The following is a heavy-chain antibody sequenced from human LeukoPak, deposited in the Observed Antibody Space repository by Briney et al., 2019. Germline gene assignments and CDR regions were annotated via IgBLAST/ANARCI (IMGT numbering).Heavy chain of an antibody. V-gene: IGHV3-53*01. J-gene: IGHJ1*01. CDR3: ARTDETAPAEDFQH. CDR2: IYSGGST. D-gene: IGHD2-21*02. CDR1: GSSVSSNY. Sequence: GGSLRPSCAASGSSVSSNYMSWVRQAPGKGLEWVSVIYSGGSTYYADSVKGRFTISRDNSKNTLYLQMKSLRAEDTAVYYCARTDETAPAEDFQHWGQGTLVTVSS.